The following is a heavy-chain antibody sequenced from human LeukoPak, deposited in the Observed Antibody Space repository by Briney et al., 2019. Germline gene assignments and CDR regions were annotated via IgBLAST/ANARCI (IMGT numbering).Heavy chain of an antibody. J-gene: IGHJ4*02. D-gene: IGHD6-13*01. CDR3: ARTLIMGIAAAIDYFDY. CDR2: ISSSGSTI. Sequence: GGSLRLSCAASGFTFRNSAMTWVRQAPGKGLEWVSYISSSGSTIYYADSVKGRFTISRDNAKNSLYLQMNSLRAEDTAVYYCARTLIMGIAAAIDYFDYWGQGTLVTVSS. V-gene: IGHV3-48*04. CDR1: GFTFRNSA.